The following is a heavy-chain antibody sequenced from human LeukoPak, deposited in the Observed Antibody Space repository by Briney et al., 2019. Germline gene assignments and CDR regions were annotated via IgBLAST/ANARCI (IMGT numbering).Heavy chain of an antibody. Sequence: ASVKVSCKASGHTFTSYGISWVRQAPGQGLEWMGWISAYNGNTNYAQKLQGRVTMTTDTSTSTAYMELRSLRSDDTAVYYCARGGESWYSSSWYGGEPFDYWGQGTLVTVSS. J-gene: IGHJ4*02. CDR3: ARGGESWYSSSWYGGEPFDY. CDR2: ISAYNGNT. V-gene: IGHV1-18*01. CDR1: GHTFTSYG. D-gene: IGHD6-13*01.